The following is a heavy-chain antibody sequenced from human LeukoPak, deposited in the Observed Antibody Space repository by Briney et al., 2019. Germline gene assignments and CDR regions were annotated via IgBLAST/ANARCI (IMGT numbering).Heavy chain of an antibody. CDR3: AKEAGYSSSWYRVPYYYMDV. Sequence: GGSLRLSCAASGFTFSTYAMSWVRQAPGKGLEWVSNISGRDGSTYYADSVKGRFTISRDNSKNTLYLQMNSLRAEDTAVYYCAKEAGYSSSWYRVPYYYMDVWGKGTTVTISS. V-gene: IGHV3-23*01. CDR1: GFTFSTYA. D-gene: IGHD6-13*01. J-gene: IGHJ6*03. CDR2: ISGRDGST.